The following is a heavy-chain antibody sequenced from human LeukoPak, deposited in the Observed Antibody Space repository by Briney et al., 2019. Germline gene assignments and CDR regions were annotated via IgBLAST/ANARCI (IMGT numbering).Heavy chain of an antibody. V-gene: IGHV3-21*01. CDR3: AREGNDYYYDQ. D-gene: IGHD3-16*01. CDR2: ITGDCKYI. CDR1: GFIFKTYT. Sequence: PGGSLRLSCAASGFIFKTYTMTWVRQAPGKGLEWVSSITGDCKYITYADSVKGRFTISRDNAKNSLYLKVASLRGDDTATYYCAREGNDYYYDQWGQGTLVTVSP. J-gene: IGHJ4*02.